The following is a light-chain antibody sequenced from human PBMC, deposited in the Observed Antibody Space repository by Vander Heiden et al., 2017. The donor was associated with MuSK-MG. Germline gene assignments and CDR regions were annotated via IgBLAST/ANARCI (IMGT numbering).Light chain of an antibody. J-gene: IGKJ2*01. CDR2: AAS. CDR3: QQSESTPRT. Sequence: DIQMTQSPSSLSASVGDRVTITCRASQSISSYLNWYQQKPGKAPKLLIYAASSLQSGVPSRFSGSGSGTDFTLTISRLQPEDFATYYCQQSESTPRTFGQGTKLEIK. CDR1: QSISSY. V-gene: IGKV1-39*01.